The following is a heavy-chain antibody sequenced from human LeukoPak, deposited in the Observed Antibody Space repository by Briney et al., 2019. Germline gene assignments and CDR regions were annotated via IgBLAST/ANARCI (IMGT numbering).Heavy chain of an antibody. J-gene: IGHJ4*02. Sequence: GGSLRLSCAASGFTFGTYLMHWVRQAPGKGLAWVSTISGSGGGTYYADSVKGRFTISRDNSNNTLYLQMNSLRAEDTAVFYCAKLFYSSGMYHFDYWGQGTLVTVSS. D-gene: IGHD3-10*01. CDR3: AKLFYSSGMYHFDY. V-gene: IGHV3-23*01. CDR2: ISGSGGGT. CDR1: GFTFGTYL.